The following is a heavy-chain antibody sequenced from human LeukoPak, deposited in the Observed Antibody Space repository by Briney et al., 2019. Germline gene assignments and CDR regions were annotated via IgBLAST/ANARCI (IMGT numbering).Heavy chain of an antibody. CDR1: GFTFSSYG. J-gene: IGHJ4*02. CDR2: ISGSGGST. Sequence: GGSLRLSCAASGFTFSSYGMSWVRQAPGKGLEWVSAISGSGGSTYYADSVKGRFTISRDNSKNTLYLQMNSLRAEGTAVYYCAKEGGYCSGGSCYRTYYFDYWGQGTLVTVSS. V-gene: IGHV3-23*01. CDR3: AKEGGYCSGGSCYRTYYFDY. D-gene: IGHD2-15*01.